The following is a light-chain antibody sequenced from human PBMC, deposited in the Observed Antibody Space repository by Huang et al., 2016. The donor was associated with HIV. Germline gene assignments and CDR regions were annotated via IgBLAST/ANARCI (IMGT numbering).Light chain of an antibody. CDR2: YAS. CDR1: QSVRRN. Sequence: EIEITQSPAPLSVSPGERATLPCRTSQSVRRNLAWDQQKPGQAPRSLINYASPRATGIPAMFSGGGSGTEFTLHFSGLLSEDIAVNYCQQYNNWPPYTFGQGTNLEIK. V-gene: IGKV3-15*01. J-gene: IGKJ2*01. CDR3: QQYNNWPPYT.